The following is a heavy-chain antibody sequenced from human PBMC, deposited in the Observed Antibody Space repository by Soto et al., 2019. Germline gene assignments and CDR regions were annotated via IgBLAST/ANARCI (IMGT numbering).Heavy chain of an antibody. J-gene: IGHJ4*02. CDR2: ISDGSSSV. Sequence: EVQLVESGGGSVLPGGSLGLSYAVSGFTFKAYSMNWVRQAPGKGLEWISYISDGSSSVYYAESVKGRFTVSRDDAKNSLYLQMDGLRADDTAVYYCARDVVAGSGWYTFDYWGQGTLVTVSS. CDR3: ARDVVAGSGWYTFDY. D-gene: IGHD6-19*01. V-gene: IGHV3-48*01. CDR1: GFTFKAYS.